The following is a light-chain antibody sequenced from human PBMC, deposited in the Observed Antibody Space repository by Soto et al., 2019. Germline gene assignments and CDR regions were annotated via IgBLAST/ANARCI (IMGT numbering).Light chain of an antibody. CDR3: SSKRTTASLV. Sequence: QSVLTQPASVSGSPGQTITISCTGTSSDVGAYNYVSWYQQHPGKAPKLMIYEVSNRPSGVSDCFSGSKSGNTASLTISGLQAADEADYYCSSKRTTASLVFGTGTKVTVL. CDR1: SSDVGAYNY. V-gene: IGLV2-14*01. J-gene: IGLJ1*01. CDR2: EVS.